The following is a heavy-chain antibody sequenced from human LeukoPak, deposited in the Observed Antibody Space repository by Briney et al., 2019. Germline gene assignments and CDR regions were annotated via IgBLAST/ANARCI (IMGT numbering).Heavy chain of an antibody. D-gene: IGHD3-10*01. CDR2: INPSGGST. Sequence: EASVKVSCKASGYTFTSYYMHWVRQAPGQGLEWMGIINPSGGSTSYAQKFQGRVTMTRDTSTSTVYMELSSLRSEDTAVYYCAREETTMVRGVRPPYYYYGMDVWGQGTTVTVSS. J-gene: IGHJ6*02. CDR1: GYTFTSYY. CDR3: AREETTMVRGVRPPYYYYGMDV. V-gene: IGHV1-46*01.